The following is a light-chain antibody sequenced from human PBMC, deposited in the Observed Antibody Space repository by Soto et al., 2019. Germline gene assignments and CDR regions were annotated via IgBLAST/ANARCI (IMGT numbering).Light chain of an antibody. V-gene: IGKV1-27*01. J-gene: IGKJ1*01. Sequence: DIQMTQSPSSLSASVGDRVTITCRASQGISNSLAWYQQKPGKVPKLLIYAASTLQSGVPSRFSGCGSGSDFTLTISRLQPEDFATYYCQRCNIGPWTFGQGTQVEIK. CDR1: QGISNS. CDR2: AAS. CDR3: QRCNIGPWT.